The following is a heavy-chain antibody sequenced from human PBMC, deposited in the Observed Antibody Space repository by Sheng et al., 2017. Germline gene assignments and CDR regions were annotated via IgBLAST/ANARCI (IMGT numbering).Heavy chain of an antibody. CDR1: GFTFSSYG. Sequence: QVQLVESGGGVVQPGRSLRLSCAASGFTFSSYGMHWVRQAPGKGLEWVAAISYDENYKYYVDSVKGRFTISRDNSKNTLYLQMNSLRGEDTAVYYCAKGLYSSSSVMDYWGQGTLVTVSS. V-gene: IGHV3-30*18. CDR3: AKGLYSSSSVMDY. J-gene: IGHJ4*02. D-gene: IGHD6-13*01. CDR2: ISYDENYK.